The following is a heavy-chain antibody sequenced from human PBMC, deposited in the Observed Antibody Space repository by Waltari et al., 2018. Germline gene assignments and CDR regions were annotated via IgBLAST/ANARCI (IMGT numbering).Heavy chain of an antibody. CDR1: GYTFTSYY. CDR3: ARDRAGVFGVVYYYYMDV. V-gene: IGHV1-46*01. D-gene: IGHD3-3*01. J-gene: IGHJ6*03. Sequence: QVQLVQSGAEVKKPGASVKVSCKASGYTFTSYYMHWVRQAPGQGLEWMGIINPSGGSTSYAQKFQGRVTMTRDTSTSTVYMELSSLRSEDTAVYYCARDRAGVFGVVYYYYMDVWGKGTTVTVSS. CDR2: INPSGGST.